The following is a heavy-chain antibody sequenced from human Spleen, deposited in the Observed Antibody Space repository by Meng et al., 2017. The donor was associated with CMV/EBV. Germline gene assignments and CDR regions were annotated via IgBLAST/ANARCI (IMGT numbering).Heavy chain of an antibody. Sequence: GIFTDDACSWVRQAAVPGLEVMGGIIPLLDLANYGQKFQGRVTITADKATNTVHMVLSRLRSEDTAVYFCARDSVGRRFLLNWFDPWGQGTLVTVSS. D-gene: IGHD1-26*01. V-gene: IGHV1-69*10. CDR3: ARDSVGRRFLLNWFDP. CDR1: GIFTDDA. J-gene: IGHJ5*02. CDR2: IIPLLDLA.